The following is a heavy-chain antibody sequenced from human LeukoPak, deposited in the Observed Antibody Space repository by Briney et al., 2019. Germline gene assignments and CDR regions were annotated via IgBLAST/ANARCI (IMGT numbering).Heavy chain of an antibody. Sequence: TLSLTCTVSGGSISSGSYYWSWIRQPAGEGLEWIGRIYTSGSTNYNPSLKSRVTISVDTSKSQFSLKLSSVTAADTAVYYCARGHCTNGVCYGDYYGMDVWGQGTTVTVSS. CDR1: GGSISSGSYY. J-gene: IGHJ6*02. D-gene: IGHD2-8*01. CDR3: ARGHCTNGVCYGDYYGMDV. CDR2: IYTSGST. V-gene: IGHV4-61*02.